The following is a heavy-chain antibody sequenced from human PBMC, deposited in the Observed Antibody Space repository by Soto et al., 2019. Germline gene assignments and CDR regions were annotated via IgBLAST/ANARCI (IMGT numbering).Heavy chain of an antibody. CDR3: ASGQQLVRNY. D-gene: IGHD6-13*01. Sequence: QLQLQESGSGLVKPSQTLSLTCAVSGGSISSGGYSWSWIRQPPGKVLEWIGYIYHSGSTYYNPSLKSRVTISVNRSKTQFPLKLSSVAAAETAVYYCASGQQLVRNYWGQGTLVTVSS. J-gene: IGHJ4*02. CDR2: IYHSGST. V-gene: IGHV4-30-2*01. CDR1: GGSISSGGYS.